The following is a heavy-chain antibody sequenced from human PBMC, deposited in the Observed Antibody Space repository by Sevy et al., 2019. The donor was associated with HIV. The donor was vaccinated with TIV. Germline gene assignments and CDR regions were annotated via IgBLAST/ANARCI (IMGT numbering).Heavy chain of an antibody. Sequence: GGSLRLSCTASGFTFTDYAMNWVRQSPGKGLEWVAFFKRKADGGTLDHAASVKGRFTISSDDSKNIAYLQMNDLKTEDTGVYYCTRGKGAQSVFDYWGQGALVTVSS. D-gene: IGHD3-16*01. V-gene: IGHV3-49*04. CDR1: GFTFTDYA. CDR2: FKRKADGGTL. CDR3: TRGKGAQSVFDY. J-gene: IGHJ4*02.